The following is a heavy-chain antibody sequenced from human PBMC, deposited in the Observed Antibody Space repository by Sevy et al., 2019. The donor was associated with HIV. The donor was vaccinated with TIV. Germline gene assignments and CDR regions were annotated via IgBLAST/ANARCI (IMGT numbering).Heavy chain of an antibody. CDR1: GGSITSLY. Sequence: SETLSLTCTVSGGSITSLYWNWIRQPPGKGLEWIANIYYNGHSNYNPSLKSRVTLSLDTSKNQFSLRVGSVTAADTAMYYCAGENAWGRGYSWGQGTLVTVSS. V-gene: IGHV4-59*08. CDR2: IYYNGHS. D-gene: IGHD1-26*01. CDR3: AGENAWGRGYS. J-gene: IGHJ4*02.